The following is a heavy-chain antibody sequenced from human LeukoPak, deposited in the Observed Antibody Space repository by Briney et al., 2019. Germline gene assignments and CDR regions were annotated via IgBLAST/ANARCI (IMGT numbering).Heavy chain of an antibody. CDR1: GFTFSSYA. CDR3: AKAGYDIRDYYYYYYMDV. Sequence: GGSLRLSCAASGFTFSSYAMSWVRQAPGKGLEWVSAISGSGGSTYYADSVKGRFTTSRDNSKNTLYLQMNSLRAEDTAVYYCAKAGYDIRDYYYYYYMDVWGKGTTVTVSS. J-gene: IGHJ6*03. V-gene: IGHV3-23*01. D-gene: IGHD3-9*01. CDR2: ISGSGGST.